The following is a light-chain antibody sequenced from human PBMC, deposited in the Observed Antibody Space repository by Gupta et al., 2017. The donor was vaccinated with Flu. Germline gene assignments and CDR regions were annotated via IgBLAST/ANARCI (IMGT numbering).Light chain of an antibody. J-gene: IGKJ1*01. CDR1: QSVGTT. V-gene: IGKV3-15*01. Sequence: EIVMTQSPAPLSVSPGERATLSCRASQSVGTTLAWYQQKRGQPPRLLIYGASTRATGIPARFSGSGSGTEFTLTISSLQSEDFAVYCCQQYNDWPRTFGQGTKVEIK. CDR3: QQYNDWPRT. CDR2: GAS.